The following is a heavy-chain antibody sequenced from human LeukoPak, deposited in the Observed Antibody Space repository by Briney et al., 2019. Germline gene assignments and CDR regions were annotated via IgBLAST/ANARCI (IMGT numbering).Heavy chain of an antibody. CDR3: ARDTDPFYGMDV. V-gene: IGHV3-21*01. CDR2: ISSSSSCI. CDR1: GFTFSSYS. J-gene: IGHJ6*02. D-gene: IGHD2-8*02. Sequence: GGSLRLSCAASGFTFSSYSMNWVRQAPGKGLEWVSSISSSSSCIYYADSVKGRFAISGDNAKNSLYLQMNSLRAEDTAVYYCARDTDPFYGMDVWGQGTTVTVSS.